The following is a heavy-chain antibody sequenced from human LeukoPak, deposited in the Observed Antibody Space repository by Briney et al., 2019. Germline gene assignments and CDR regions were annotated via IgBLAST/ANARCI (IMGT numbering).Heavy chain of an antibody. Sequence: PSETLSLTCTVSDHSMSDYYCSWVRQPPGKGLEWIGYISYTGSTSYNPSLKSRVTISVDWSKNQFSLRLTSVTAAGTAVYYCARGLGRWGQGTLVTVSS. CDR1: DHSMSDYY. D-gene: IGHD6-19*01. J-gene: IGHJ1*01. V-gene: IGHV4-59*01. CDR2: ISYTGST. CDR3: ARGLGR.